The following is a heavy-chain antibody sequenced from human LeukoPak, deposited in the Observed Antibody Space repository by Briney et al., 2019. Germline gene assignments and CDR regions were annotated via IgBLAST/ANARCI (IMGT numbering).Heavy chain of an antibody. D-gene: IGHD5-12*01. V-gene: IGHV3-23*01. Sequence: TGGSLRLSCAASGFTFSSYAMSWVRQAPGKGLEWVSAISGSGGSTYYADSVKGRFTISRDNSKNTLYLEMNSLRAEDTAVYYCAKDLGYSGYDFLDVPTGFYDYWGQGTLVTVSS. CDR1: GFTFSSYA. CDR2: ISGSGGST. J-gene: IGHJ4*02. CDR3: AKDLGYSGYDFLDVPTGFYDY.